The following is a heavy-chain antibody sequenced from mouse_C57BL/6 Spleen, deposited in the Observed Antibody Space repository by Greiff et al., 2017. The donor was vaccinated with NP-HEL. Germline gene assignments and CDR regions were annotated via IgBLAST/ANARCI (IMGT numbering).Heavy chain of an antibody. CDR3: ARGGVTYYFDY. V-gene: IGHV1-64*01. CDR2: IHPTSGST. CDR1: GYTFTSYW. D-gene: IGHD2-2*01. J-gene: IGHJ2*01. Sequence: QVQLQQPGAELVKPGASVKLSCKASGYTFTSYWMHWVKQRPGQGLEWIGMIHPTSGSTNYNEKFKSKATLTVDKSSSTAYMQLSSLTSEDSAVYYCARGGVTYYFDYWGQGTTLTVSS.